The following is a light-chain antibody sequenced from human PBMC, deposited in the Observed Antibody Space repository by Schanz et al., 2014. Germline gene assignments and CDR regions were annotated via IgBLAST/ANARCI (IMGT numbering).Light chain of an antibody. CDR3: ASYTSTSIVV. CDR2: EGT. CDR1: SSNVGSYNL. V-gene: IGLV2-14*02. J-gene: IGLJ2*01. Sequence: QSALTQPASVSGSPGQSITISCTGTSSNVGSYNLVSWYQQHPGKAPKLMIYEGTKRPSGVCNRFSGSKSGNTASLTISGLQAEDEADFYCASYTSTSIVVFGGGTKLTVL.